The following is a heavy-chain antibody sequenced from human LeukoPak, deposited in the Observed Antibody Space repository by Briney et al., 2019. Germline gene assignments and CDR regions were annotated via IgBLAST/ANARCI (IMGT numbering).Heavy chain of an antibody. Sequence: SVKVSCKASGYTFTGYYMHWVRQAPGQGLEWMGGIIPIFGTANYAQKFQGRVTITADESTSTAYMELSSLRSEDTAVYYCARVPRHANNWNDHYYYYYYMDVWGKGTTVTISS. CDR2: IIPIFGTA. CDR1: GYTFTGYY. V-gene: IGHV1-69*13. D-gene: IGHD1-20*01. J-gene: IGHJ6*03. CDR3: ARVPRHANNWNDHYYYYYYMDV.